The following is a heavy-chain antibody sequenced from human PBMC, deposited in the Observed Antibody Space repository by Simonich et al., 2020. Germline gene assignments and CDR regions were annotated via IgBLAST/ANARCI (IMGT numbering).Heavy chain of an antibody. Sequence: QVQLVQSGAEVKKPGASVKVSCKASGYTFTGYYMHWVRQAPGQGLEWMGRINPNDGGTNYAQKYQGRDTMTRDTSISTAYMELSRLRSDDTAVYYCASSKRGYNWNDFDYWGQGTLVTVSS. CDR3: ASSKRGYNWNDFDY. CDR2: INPNDGGT. J-gene: IGHJ4*02. D-gene: IGHD1-1*01. CDR1: GYTFTGYY. V-gene: IGHV1-2*02.